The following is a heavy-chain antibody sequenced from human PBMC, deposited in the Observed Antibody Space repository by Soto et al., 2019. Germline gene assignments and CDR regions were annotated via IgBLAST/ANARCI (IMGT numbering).Heavy chain of an antibody. Sequence: PSETLSLTCTVSGGSISSYYWSWIRQPPGKGLEWIGYTYYSGSTNYNPSLKSRVTISVDTSKNQFSLKLSSVTAADTAVYYCARATGGYSESAFDIWGQGTMVTVSS. CDR3: ARATGGYSESAFDI. CDR2: TYYSGST. D-gene: IGHD4-4*01. CDR1: GGSISSYY. V-gene: IGHV4-59*01. J-gene: IGHJ3*02.